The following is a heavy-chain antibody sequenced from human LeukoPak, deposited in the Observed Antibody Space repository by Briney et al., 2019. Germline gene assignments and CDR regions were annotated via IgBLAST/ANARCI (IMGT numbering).Heavy chain of an antibody. CDR3: ARGGRVGATDY. V-gene: IGHV3-11*06. Sequence: PGGSLRLSCAASGFTFSDYYMSWIRQAPGKGLEWVSYISSNSRYTNYADSVKGRFTISRDNAENSLYLQMNRLRAEDTAVYYCARGGRVGATDYWGQGTLFTVSP. D-gene: IGHD1-26*01. J-gene: IGHJ4*02. CDR2: ISSNSRYT. CDR1: GFTFSDYY.